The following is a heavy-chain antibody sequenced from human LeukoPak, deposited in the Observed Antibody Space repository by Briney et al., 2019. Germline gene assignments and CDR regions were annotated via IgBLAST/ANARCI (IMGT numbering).Heavy chain of an antibody. V-gene: IGHV1-69*13. CDR1: GYTFTSCD. D-gene: IGHD6-19*01. Sequence: ASVKVSCKASGYTFTSCDINWVRQAPGQGLEWMGGIIPILGTANYAQKFQGRVTITADESTSTAYMELSSLRSEDTAVYYCARGAAVAAVSLFDYWGQGTLVTVSS. J-gene: IGHJ4*02. CDR3: ARGAAVAAVSLFDY. CDR2: IIPILGTA.